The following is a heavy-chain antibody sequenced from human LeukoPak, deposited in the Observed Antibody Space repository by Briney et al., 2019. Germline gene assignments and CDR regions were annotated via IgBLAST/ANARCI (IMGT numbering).Heavy chain of an antibody. V-gene: IGHV3-74*01. Sequence: QPGGSLRLSCAASGFTFSSYWMHWVRQAPGKGLVWVSRINSDGSSTSYADSVKGRFTISRDNAKNTVYLQMNSLRAEDTAVYYCARWFGESPYYFDYWGQGTLVTVSS. D-gene: IGHD3-10*01. CDR1: GFTFSSYW. CDR3: ARWFGESPYYFDY. J-gene: IGHJ4*02. CDR2: INSDGSST.